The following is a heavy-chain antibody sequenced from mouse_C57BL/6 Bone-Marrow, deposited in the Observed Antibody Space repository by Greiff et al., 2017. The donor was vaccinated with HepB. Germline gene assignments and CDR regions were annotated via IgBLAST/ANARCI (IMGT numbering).Heavy chain of an antibody. V-gene: IGHV14-4*01. CDR2: IDPENGDT. CDR1: GFNIKDDY. J-gene: IGHJ1*03. Sequence: VQLQQSGAELVRPGASVKLSCTASGFNIKDDYMHWVKQRPEQGLEWIGWIDPENGDTEYASKFQGKATITADTSSNTAYLHLSSLTSEDTAVYYCTTTVWYFDVWGTGTTVTVSS. CDR3: TTTVWYFDV.